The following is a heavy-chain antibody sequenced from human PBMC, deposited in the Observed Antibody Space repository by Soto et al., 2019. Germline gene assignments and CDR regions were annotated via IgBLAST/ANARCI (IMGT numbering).Heavy chain of an antibody. D-gene: IGHD2-8*01. CDR2: IKSKTDGGTS. J-gene: IGHJ4*02. CDR3: TTDRGHMYDFDY. CDR1: GFTFGNAC. Sequence: EVQLVESGGGLVKPGGSLRLSCAASGFTFGNACMSWVRQAPGKGLEWVGRIKSKTDGGTSDYAAHVRGRFTISRDDSKNTLFLQMNSLKTDDTAVYYCTTDRGHMYDFDYWGQGTLVPVSS. V-gene: IGHV3-15*01.